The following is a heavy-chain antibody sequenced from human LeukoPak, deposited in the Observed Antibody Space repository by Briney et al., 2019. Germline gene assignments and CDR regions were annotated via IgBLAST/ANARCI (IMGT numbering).Heavy chain of an antibody. CDR3: AKDLYSGSYYYYYYMDV. J-gene: IGHJ6*03. CDR1: GFTFSSYA. Sequence: GGSLRLSCAASGFTFSSYAMHWVRQAPGKGLEWVAVISYDGTNKYYADSVKGRFTISRDNSKNTLYLQMNSLRAEDTAVYYCAKDLYSGSYYYYYYMDVWGKGTTVTISS. CDR2: ISYDGTNK. D-gene: IGHD1-26*01. V-gene: IGHV3-30*04.